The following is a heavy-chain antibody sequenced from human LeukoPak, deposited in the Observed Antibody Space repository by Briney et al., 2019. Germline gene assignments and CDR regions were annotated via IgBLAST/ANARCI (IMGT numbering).Heavy chain of an antibody. Sequence: GGSLRLSCAASGFTFSNYNMNWVRQAPGKGLEWISSITSSSSYKFYADSVKGRFTISRDNAKNSLYLQMNSLRAEDTAVYYCARDPYSGAYYEGYYYYYMDVWGKGTTVTVSS. CDR1: GFTFSNYN. J-gene: IGHJ6*03. CDR3: ARDPYSGAYYEGYYYYYMDV. CDR2: ITSSSSYK. V-gene: IGHV3-21*01. D-gene: IGHD1-26*01.